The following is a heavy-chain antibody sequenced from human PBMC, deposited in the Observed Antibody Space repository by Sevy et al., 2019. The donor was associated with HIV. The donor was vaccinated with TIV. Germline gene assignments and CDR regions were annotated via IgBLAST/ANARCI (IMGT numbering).Heavy chain of an antibody. CDR1: GFTFSSYT. Sequence: GGSLRLSCTASGFTFSSYTMDWVRQAPGKGLEWVSSIIIASNDIYYADSLKGRFTISRGNAKNSVFLQMHSLRAEDTALYYCARRGGLTDDGSDIWGQGTMVTVSS. CDR3: ARRGGLTDDGSDI. J-gene: IGHJ3*02. V-gene: IGHV3-21*01. D-gene: IGHD3-16*01. CDR2: IIIASNDI.